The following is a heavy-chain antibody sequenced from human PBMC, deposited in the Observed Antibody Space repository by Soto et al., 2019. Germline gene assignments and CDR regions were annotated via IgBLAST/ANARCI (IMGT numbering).Heavy chain of an antibody. CDR3: AKDQARSASHGID. V-gene: IGHV3-30*18. CDR1: GFTFNNYG. Sequence: QVQLVESGGGVVQPGRSLRLSCAASGFTFNNYGMHWARQAPGKGLEWVAAISNDGSDKYYADSVKGRLTFSRDNSKNTVFLQMSRLRAEDTAVYYCAKDQARSASHGIDWGQGTMVTVSS. J-gene: IGHJ3*01. CDR2: ISNDGSDK. D-gene: IGHD1-26*01.